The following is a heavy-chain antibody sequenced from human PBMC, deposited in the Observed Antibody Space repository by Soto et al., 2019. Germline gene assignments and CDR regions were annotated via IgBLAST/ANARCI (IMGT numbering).Heavy chain of an antibody. CDR3: VRGPYNYNSRYFDY. Sequence: SETLSLTCTVSGGSFSGYFWTWIRQPPGKGLEWLAEINHSGITNYNPSVESRVSMSVDTSKNQFSLRLYSVTAADTAVYYCVRGPYNYNSRYFDYWGQGTLVTVPS. J-gene: IGHJ4*02. CDR2: INHSGIT. D-gene: IGHD1-1*01. V-gene: IGHV4-34*01. CDR1: GGSFSGYF.